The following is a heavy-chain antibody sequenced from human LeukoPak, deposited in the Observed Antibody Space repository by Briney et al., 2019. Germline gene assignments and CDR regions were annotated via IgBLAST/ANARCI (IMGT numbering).Heavy chain of an antibody. D-gene: IGHD6-13*01. J-gene: IGHJ4*02. V-gene: IGHV4-59*01. CDR2: IYYSGST. CDR3: ARAPAAGGLFDY. Sequence: SETLSLTCTVSGGSISSYYWSWIRQPPGKGLEWIGYIYYSGSTNYNPSLESRVTISVDTSKNQFSLKLSSVTAADTAVYYCARAPAAGGLFDYWGQGTLVTVSS. CDR1: GGSISSYY.